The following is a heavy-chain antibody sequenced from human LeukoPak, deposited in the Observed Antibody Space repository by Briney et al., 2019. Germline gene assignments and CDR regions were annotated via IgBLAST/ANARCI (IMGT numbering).Heavy chain of an antibody. CDR1: GFTFGDHA. V-gene: IGHV3-49*04. Sequence: PGRSLRLSCTASGFTFGDHAMSWVRQAPGKGLEWVGFIRSKSYGGTTEYAASVKGRFAISRDDSKSIAYLQMNSLKTEDTAVYYCTREPIQLWLYYGMDVWGQGTTVTVSS. D-gene: IGHD5-18*01. CDR2: IRSKSYGGTT. CDR3: TREPIQLWLYYGMDV. J-gene: IGHJ6*02.